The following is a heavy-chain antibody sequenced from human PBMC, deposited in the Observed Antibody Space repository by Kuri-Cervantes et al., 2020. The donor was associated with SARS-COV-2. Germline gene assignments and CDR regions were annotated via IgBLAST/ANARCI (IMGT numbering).Heavy chain of an antibody. Sequence: GGSLRLSCAASGFTFRSSGMHWVRQAPGKGLEWVALLSNDGAHEYYADSVKGRFTISRDNFKNTLFLQMNSLRSEDTAMYYCAKGGDFRSGFTYFDSCGPGTLVTVSS. D-gene: IGHD3-3*01. CDR1: GFTFRSSG. CDR3: AKGGDFRSGFTYFDS. CDR2: LSNDGAHE. V-gene: IGHV3-30*18. J-gene: IGHJ4*02.